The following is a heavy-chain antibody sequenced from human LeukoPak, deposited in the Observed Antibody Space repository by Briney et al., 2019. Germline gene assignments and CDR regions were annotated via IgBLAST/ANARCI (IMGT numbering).Heavy chain of an antibody. D-gene: IGHD5-18*01. CDR2: IHTSGTT. J-gene: IGHJ4*02. CDR1: GGSITSYY. Sequence: SETLSLTCTVSGGSITSYYWNWIRQAPGKGLEWIGNIHTSGTTLYNPSLRSRATISVDTSRSQFTLRLSSVTAADTAVYYCASSPRRDYTHGYARNFDSWGQGTLLTVSS. CDR3: ASSPRRDYTHGYARNFDS. V-gene: IGHV4-4*09.